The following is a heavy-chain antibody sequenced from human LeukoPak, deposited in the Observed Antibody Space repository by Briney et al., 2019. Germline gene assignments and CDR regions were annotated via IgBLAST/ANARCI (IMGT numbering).Heavy chain of an antibody. J-gene: IGHJ4*02. D-gene: IGHD6-13*01. CDR2: ISANGGST. CDR3: LKDLYKGDSSSWYYFHY. V-gene: IGHV3-64D*06. CDR1: GFIISNYA. Sequence: PGGSLRLSCSASGFIISNYAMHWVRQAPGKRLEYLSAISANGGSTYYADSVKGRFTIPRDNSRNTLYLQMSSLRAEDTAIYHCLKDLYKGDSSSWYYFHYWGQGTLVTVSS.